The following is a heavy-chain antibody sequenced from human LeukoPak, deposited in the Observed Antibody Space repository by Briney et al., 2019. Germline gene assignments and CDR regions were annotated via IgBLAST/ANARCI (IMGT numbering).Heavy chain of an antibody. J-gene: IGHJ4*02. CDR3: ARTGYSSSWYLGYYFGY. Sequence: GGSLRLSCAASGFTFSDYYMSWIRQAPGKGLEWVAVISYDGSNKYYADSVKGRFTISRDNSKNTLYLQMNSLRAEDTAVYYCARTGYSSSWYLGYYFGYWGQGTLVTVSS. CDR1: GFTFSDYY. CDR2: ISYDGSNK. V-gene: IGHV3-30*03. D-gene: IGHD6-13*01.